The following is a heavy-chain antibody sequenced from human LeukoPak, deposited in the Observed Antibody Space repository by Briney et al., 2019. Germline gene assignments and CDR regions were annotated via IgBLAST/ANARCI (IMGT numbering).Heavy chain of an antibody. CDR3: ARDQHDSSGLNWFDP. Sequence: ASVKVSCKASGGTLSSSAISWVRHVPGQGLEWMGRIIPLLGIGNSAQSFQDRVTLTADKSTNTVYMQLSSLRSEDTAVYYCARDQHDSSGLNWFDPWGQGTLVTVSS. D-gene: IGHD6-19*01. CDR1: GGTLSSSA. V-gene: IGHV1-69*04. CDR2: IIPLLGIG. J-gene: IGHJ5*02.